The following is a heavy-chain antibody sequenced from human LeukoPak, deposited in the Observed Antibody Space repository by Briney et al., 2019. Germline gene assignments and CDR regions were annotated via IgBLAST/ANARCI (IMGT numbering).Heavy chain of an antibody. CDR3: AAVGLGLPLEAESDAFDI. CDR2: IVVGSGNT. CDR1: GFTFTSSA. J-gene: IGHJ3*02. D-gene: IGHD6-19*01. V-gene: IGHV1-58*01. Sequence: SVKVSCKASGFTFTSSAVQWVRQARGQRLEWIGWIVVGSGNTNYAQKSQERVTITRDMSTSTAYMELSSLRSEDTAVYYCAAVGLGLPLEAESDAFDIWGQGTMVTVSS.